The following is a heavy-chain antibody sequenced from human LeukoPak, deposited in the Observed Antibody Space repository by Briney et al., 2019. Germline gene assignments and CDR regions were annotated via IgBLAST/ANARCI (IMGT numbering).Heavy chain of an antibody. CDR1: XYTFTSXX. CDR2: ISAYNGNT. Sequence: VKVSCXXXXYTFTSXXISWVRQAPGQGLEWMGWISAYNGNTNYAQKLQGRVTMTTDTSTSTAYMELRSLRSDDTAVYYCARDSYGMDVWGQGTTVTVS. CDR3: ARDSYGMDV. V-gene: IGHV1-18*01. J-gene: IGHJ6*02.